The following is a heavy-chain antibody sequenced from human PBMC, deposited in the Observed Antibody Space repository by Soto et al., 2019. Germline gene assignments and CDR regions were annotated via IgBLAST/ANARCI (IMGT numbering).Heavy chain of an antibody. CDR1: GFTFSSYW. Sequence: PGWSLRLSCAASGFTFSSYWMSWVRHAPGKGLEWVANIKQDGSEKYYVDSVKGRFTISRDNAKNSLYLQMNSLRAEDTAVYYCARSKWEQLAHFDYWGQGTLVTVSS. D-gene: IGHD6-6*01. V-gene: IGHV3-7*03. CDR2: IKQDGSEK. CDR3: ARSKWEQLAHFDY. J-gene: IGHJ4*02.